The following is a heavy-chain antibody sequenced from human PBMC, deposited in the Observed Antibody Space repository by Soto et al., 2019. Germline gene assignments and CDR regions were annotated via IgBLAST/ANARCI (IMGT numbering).Heavy chain of an antibody. D-gene: IGHD1-26*01. CDR3: ARDSGSYYDYYYGMDV. CDR2: IKQDGSEK. CDR1: GFTFSSYW. Sequence: GGSLRLSCAASGFTFSSYWMSWVLQAPWKGLEWVANIKQDGSEKYYVDSVKGRFTISRDNAKNSLYLQMNSLRAEDTAVYYCARDSGSYYDYYYGMDVWGQGTTVTVSS. V-gene: IGHV3-7*05. J-gene: IGHJ6*02.